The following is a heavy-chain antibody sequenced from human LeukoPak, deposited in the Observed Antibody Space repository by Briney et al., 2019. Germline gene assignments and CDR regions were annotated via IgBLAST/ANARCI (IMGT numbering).Heavy chain of an antibody. CDR1: GFTFSSYG. J-gene: IGHJ6*02. CDR3: ARDRVGYCSGGSCYRIYYGMDV. D-gene: IGHD2-15*01. CDR2: IWYDGSNK. Sequence: GGSLRLSCAASGFTFSSYGMHWVRQAPGKGLEWVAVIWYDGSNKYYADSVKGRFTISRDNSKNTLYLQVNSLRAEDTAVYYCARDRVGYCSGGSCYRIYYGMDVWGQGTTVTVSS. V-gene: IGHV3-33*01.